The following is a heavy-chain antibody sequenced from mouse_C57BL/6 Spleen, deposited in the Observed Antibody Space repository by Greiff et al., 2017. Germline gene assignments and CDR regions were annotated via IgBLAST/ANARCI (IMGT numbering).Heavy chain of an antibody. CDR3: ASEGIFYGNYPFAY. J-gene: IGHJ3*01. CDR1: GFSLTSYG. CDR2: IWGVGST. V-gene: IGHV2-6*01. Sequence: VQLQESGPGLVAPSQSLSITCTVSGFSLTSYGVNWVRQSPGKGLEWLGVIWGVGSTNYNSALNSRLSISKDNSKSQVFLKMNSLQTDDTAMYYCASEGIFYGNYPFAYWGQGTLVTVSA. D-gene: IGHD2-1*01.